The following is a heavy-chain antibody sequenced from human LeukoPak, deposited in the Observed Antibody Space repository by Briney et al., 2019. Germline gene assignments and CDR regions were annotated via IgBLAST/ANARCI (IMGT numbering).Heavy chain of an antibody. V-gene: IGHV3-74*01. CDR3: ERELPFDY. CDR1: GFTFSSYA. D-gene: IGHD2-15*01. Sequence: GGSLRLSCAASGFTFSSYAMSWVRQAPGKGLVWVSRIKSDGSRTDYADSVKGRFIISRDNAKNTLYLQMNSLRAEDTAVYYCERELPFDYWGQGTLVTVSS. J-gene: IGHJ4*02. CDR2: IKSDGSRT.